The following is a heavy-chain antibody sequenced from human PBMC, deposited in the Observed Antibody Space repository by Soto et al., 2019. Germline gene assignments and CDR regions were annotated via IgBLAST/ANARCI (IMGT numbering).Heavy chain of an antibody. Sequence: QVQLVQSGAEVKKPGSSVKVSCKASGGTFSSYAISWVRQAPGPGLEWMGGIIPIFGTANYAQKFQGRVTITADEATRTAYMELSSLRSEDTAVYYCARESGPAYGGNLRYWYFDLCGRGTLVTVSS. CDR2: IIPIFGTA. V-gene: IGHV1-69*12. J-gene: IGHJ2*01. D-gene: IGHD4-17*01. CDR1: GGTFSSYA. CDR3: ARESGPAYGGNLRYWYFDL.